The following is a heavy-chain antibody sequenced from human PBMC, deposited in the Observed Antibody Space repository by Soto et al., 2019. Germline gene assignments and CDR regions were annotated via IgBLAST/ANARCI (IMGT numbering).Heavy chain of an antibody. J-gene: IGHJ3*01. V-gene: IGHV3-23*01. Sequence: QLLESGGGLVQSGGSQRLSCAASGFTFSNYGMNWVRQAPGKGLEWVSGSSDSGRNIYYTDSVKGRFTISRDNSKNTLYLQMNSLRAEDTAIYYCAKEPEDVFGLPGTDAFDVWGQGTMITVSS. CDR3: AKEPEDVFGLPGTDAFDV. D-gene: IGHD1-1*01. CDR2: SSDSGRNI. CDR1: GFTFSNYG.